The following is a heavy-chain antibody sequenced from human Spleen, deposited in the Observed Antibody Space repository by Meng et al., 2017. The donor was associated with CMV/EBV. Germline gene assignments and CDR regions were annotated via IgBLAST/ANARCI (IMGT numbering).Heavy chain of an antibody. CDR1: GNTFSGCF. Sequence: ASVKVSCKASGNTFSGCFMFWVRQAPGQGLEWMGWINPNSGGTNYAQKFQGRVTMTRDTSISTAYMELSSLRSEDTAVYYCARCSSGCPYYHYGMDVWGQGTTVTVSS. J-gene: IGHJ6*02. D-gene: IGHD6-19*01. CDR2: INPNSGGT. V-gene: IGHV1-2*02. CDR3: ARCSSGCPYYHYGMDV.